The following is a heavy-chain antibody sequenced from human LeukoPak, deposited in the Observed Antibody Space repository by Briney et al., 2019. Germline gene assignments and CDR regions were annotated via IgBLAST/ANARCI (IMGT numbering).Heavy chain of an antibody. CDR1: GGSISSYY. Sequence: PSETLSLTCTVSGGSISSYYWSWIRQPPGKGLEWIGYIYYSGSTNYNPSLKSRVTISVDTSKNQFSLKLSSVTAADTAVYYCARALRDGYNYNWFDPWGQGTLATVSS. J-gene: IGHJ5*02. CDR2: IYYSGST. V-gene: IGHV4-59*01. D-gene: IGHD5-12*01. CDR3: ARALRDGYNYNWFDP.